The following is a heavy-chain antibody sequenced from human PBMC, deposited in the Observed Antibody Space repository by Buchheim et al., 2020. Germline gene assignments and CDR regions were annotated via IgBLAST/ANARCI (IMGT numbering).Heavy chain of an antibody. CDR3: FARTAMVPYYYYGMDV. D-gene: IGHD5-18*01. CDR1: GFTFSNAW. Sequence: EVQLVESGGGLVKPGGSLRLSCAASGFTFSNAWMSWVRQAPGKGLEWVGRIKSKTDGGTTDYAAPVKGRFTISRDDSKYKLYLQMNSLKTEDTAVYYCFARTAMVPYYYYGMDVWGQGTT. V-gene: IGHV3-15*01. CDR2: IKSKTDGGTT. J-gene: IGHJ6*02.